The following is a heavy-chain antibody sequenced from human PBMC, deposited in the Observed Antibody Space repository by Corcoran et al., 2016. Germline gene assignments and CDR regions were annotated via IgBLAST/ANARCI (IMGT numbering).Heavy chain of an antibody. V-gene: IGHV1-2*02. CDR1: GYSFPDSN. CDR3: ATLGAAVSY. CDR2: TNPNSGDT. D-gene: IGHD6-25*01. Sequence: QVQVVQPGAEVKKPGASGKASCKASGYSFPDSNLHWGHQAPGQGLEWMGWTNPNSGDTKYEQKFQGRVTITRDGSISTAYMELSSLRSDDTAVYYCATLGAAVSYWGQGTLVTVSS. J-gene: IGHJ4*02.